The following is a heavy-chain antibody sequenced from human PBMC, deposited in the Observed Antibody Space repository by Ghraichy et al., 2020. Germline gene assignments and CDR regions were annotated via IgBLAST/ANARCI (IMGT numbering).Heavy chain of an antibody. V-gene: IGHV4-34*01. CDR1: GGSFSGYY. J-gene: IGHJ4*02. Sequence: SETLSLTCAVYGGSFSGYYWSWIRQPPGKGLEWIGEINHSGSTNYNPSLKSRVTISVDTSKNQFSLKLSSVTAADTAVYYCARGSLMVFRDGYAKFDYWGQGTLVTVSS. CDR2: INHSGST. CDR3: ARGSLMVFRDGYAKFDY. D-gene: IGHD5-24*01.